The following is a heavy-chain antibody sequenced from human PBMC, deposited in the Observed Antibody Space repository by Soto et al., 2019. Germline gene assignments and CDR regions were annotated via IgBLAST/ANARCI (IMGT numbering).Heavy chain of an antibody. D-gene: IGHD6-13*01. CDR3: AREQLQVVIPDY. V-gene: IGHV3-7*01. J-gene: IGHJ4*02. CDR2: IKQDGSEK. Sequence: GGSLRLSCAASGFTFSSYRMNWVRQAPGKGLEWVANIKQDGSEKYYVDSVKGRFTISRDNTKNSLYLQMNSLRAEDTAVYYCAREQLQVVIPDYWGQGT. CDR1: GFTFSSYR.